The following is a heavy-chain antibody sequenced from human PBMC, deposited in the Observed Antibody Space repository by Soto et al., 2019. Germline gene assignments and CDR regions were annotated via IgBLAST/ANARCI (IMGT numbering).Heavy chain of an antibody. V-gene: IGHV4-39*01. D-gene: IGHD6-19*01. CDR2: GFYSGST. J-gene: IGHJ4*02. Sequence: PSETLSLTCTVSGDSLSSSSYYWGWIRQPPGRGLEWIGSGFYSGSTYYNPSLKSRVTISVDTSKNQFSLKLSSVTAADTAVYYCARTLYTSGWHFDYWGQGTLVTVSS. CDR1: GDSLSSSSYY. CDR3: ARTLYTSGWHFDY.